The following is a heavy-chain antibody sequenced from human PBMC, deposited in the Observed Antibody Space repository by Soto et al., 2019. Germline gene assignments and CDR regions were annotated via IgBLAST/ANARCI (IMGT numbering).Heavy chain of an antibody. J-gene: IGHJ6*02. CDR2: IYHSGST. V-gene: IGHV4-4*02. D-gene: IGHD6-13*01. CDR1: GGSISSSNW. CDR3: ARDSSSWLYGMDV. Sequence: SETLSLTCAVSGGSISSSNWWSWVRQPPGKGLEWIGEIYHSGSTNYNPSLKSRVTISVDKSKNQFSLKLSSVTAADTAVYYWARDSSSWLYGMDVWGQGTTVTVSS.